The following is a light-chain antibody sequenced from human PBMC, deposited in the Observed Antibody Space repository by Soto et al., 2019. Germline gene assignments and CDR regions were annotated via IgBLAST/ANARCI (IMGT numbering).Light chain of an antibody. Sequence: QSALTQPPSASGSPGQSVTISCTGTSSDVAAYNYVSWYQQHPGKAPKLIIYEVSERPSGVPDRFSGSKSGNTASLTVSGLQAEDEADYYCSSYAGSDNFCVFGSGTKHTVL. CDR3: SSYAGSDNFCV. V-gene: IGLV2-8*01. CDR1: SSDVAAYNY. CDR2: EVS. J-gene: IGLJ1*01.